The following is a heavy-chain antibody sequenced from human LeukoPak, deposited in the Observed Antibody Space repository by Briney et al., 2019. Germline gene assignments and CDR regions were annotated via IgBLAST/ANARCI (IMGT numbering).Heavy chain of an antibody. CDR1: GYSFTSYW. V-gene: IGHV5-10-1*01. CDR3: ARRGSSGWYDY. D-gene: IGHD6-19*01. Sequence: GESLKISCKSSGYSFTSYWISWVRQMPGKGLEWMGRIDPSDSYTNYSPSFQGHGTISTDKSISTAYLQWNSLKASDTAMYYCARRGSSGWYDYWGQGTLVTVSS. J-gene: IGHJ4*02. CDR2: IDPSDSYT.